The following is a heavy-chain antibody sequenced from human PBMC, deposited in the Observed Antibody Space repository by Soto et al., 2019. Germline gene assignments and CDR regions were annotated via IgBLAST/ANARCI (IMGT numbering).Heavy chain of an antibody. V-gene: IGHV1-18*01. Sequence: QVQLVQSGAEVKMPGASVKVSCKASGYTFNTYGISWVRQAHGQGLEWMGWISPYNGDTNSAPKLQDRVTMTTVTSTSTAYMELRSLRSDDTAVYYCTRDDRQDDYGTKWYFDLWCRGTLVTVSS. CDR2: ISPYNGDT. CDR3: TRDDRQDDYGTKWYFDL. CDR1: GYTFNTYG. J-gene: IGHJ2*01. D-gene: IGHD4-17*01.